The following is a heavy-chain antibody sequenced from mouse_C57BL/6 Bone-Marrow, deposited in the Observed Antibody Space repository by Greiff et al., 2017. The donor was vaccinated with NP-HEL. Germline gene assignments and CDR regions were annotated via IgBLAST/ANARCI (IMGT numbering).Heavy chain of an antibody. CDR1: GYTFTDYN. D-gene: IGHD2-5*01. J-gene: IGHJ1*03. CDR2: INPNNGGT. V-gene: IGHV1-18*01. Sequence: EVMLVESGPELVKPGASVKIPCKASGYTFTDYNMDWVKQSHGKSLEWIGDINPNNGGTIYNQKFKGKATLTVDKSSSTAYMELRSLTSEDTAVYYCARGYYSNFDWYFDVWGTGTTVTVSS. CDR3: ARGYYSNFDWYFDV.